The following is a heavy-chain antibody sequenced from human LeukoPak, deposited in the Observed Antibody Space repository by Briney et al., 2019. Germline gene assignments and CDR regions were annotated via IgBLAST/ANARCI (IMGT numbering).Heavy chain of an antibody. CDR2: ISYDGSNK. CDR3: AKARLRWYPVVSTDY. CDR1: GFTFSSYS. D-gene: IGHD4-23*01. Sequence: GGSLRLSCAASGFTFSSYSMNWVRQTPGKGLEWVAVISYDGSNKYYADSVKGRFTISRDNSKNTLYLQMNSLRAEDTAVYYCAKARLRWYPVVSTDYWGQGTLVTVSS. J-gene: IGHJ4*02. V-gene: IGHV3-30*18.